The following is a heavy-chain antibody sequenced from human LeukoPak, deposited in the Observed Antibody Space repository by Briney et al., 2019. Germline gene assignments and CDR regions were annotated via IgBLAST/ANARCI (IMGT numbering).Heavy chain of an antibody. CDR3: ARGTQLWLPTNWFDP. CDR1: GGSISSGGYY. D-gene: IGHD5-18*01. CDR2: IYYSGST. J-gene: IGHJ5*02. Sequence: PSETLSLTCTVSGGSISSGGYYWSWIRQHPGKGLEWIGYIYYSGSTYYNPSLKSRVTISVDTSKNQFSLKLSSVTAADTAVYYCARGTQLWLPTNWFDPWGQGTLVTVSS. V-gene: IGHV4-31*03.